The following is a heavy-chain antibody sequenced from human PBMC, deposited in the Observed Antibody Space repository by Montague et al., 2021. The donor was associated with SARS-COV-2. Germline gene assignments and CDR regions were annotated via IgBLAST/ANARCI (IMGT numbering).Heavy chain of an antibody. CDR3: ARDRYSGYVLDAFEV. CDR2: IYYSGST. CDR1: GGSISSGGYY. Sequence: TLSLTCTVSGGSISSGGYYWSWIRQHPGKGLEWIGYIYYSGSTYYNPSLKSRVTISVDTSKNQFSLKLSSVTAADTAVYYCARDRYSGYVLDAFEVWGQGTMVTVSS. D-gene: IGHD5-12*01. V-gene: IGHV4-31*03. J-gene: IGHJ3*01.